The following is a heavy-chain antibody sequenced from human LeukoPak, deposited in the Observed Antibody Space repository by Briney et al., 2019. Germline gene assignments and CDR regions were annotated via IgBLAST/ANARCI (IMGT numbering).Heavy chain of an antibody. D-gene: IGHD3-16*02. CDR3: ARDPHYVWGSYREYYFDY. CDR1: GGSISSGYY. CDR2: IYHSGST. V-gene: IGHV4-38-2*02. Sequence: SETLSLTCTVSGGSISSGYYWGWIRQPPGKGLEWIGSIYHSGSTYYNPSLKSRVTISVDTSKNQFSLKLSSVTAADTAVYYCARDPHYVWGSYREYYFDYWGQGTLVTVSS. J-gene: IGHJ4*02.